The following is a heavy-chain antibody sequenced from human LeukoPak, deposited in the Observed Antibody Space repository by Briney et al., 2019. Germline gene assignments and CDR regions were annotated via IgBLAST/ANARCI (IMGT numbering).Heavy chain of an antibody. Sequence: GGSLRLSCVASGLTYSSSWMTWARQAPGKGLEWVATIKDDGSDKYYVDSVKGRFSISGDNAKSSLYLQMNSLRLEDTAMYYCADLGYSDWGQGTLVTVSS. J-gene: IGHJ4*02. CDR3: ADLGYSD. CDR2: IKDDGSDK. CDR1: GLTYSSSW. D-gene: IGHD5-18*01. V-gene: IGHV3-7*01.